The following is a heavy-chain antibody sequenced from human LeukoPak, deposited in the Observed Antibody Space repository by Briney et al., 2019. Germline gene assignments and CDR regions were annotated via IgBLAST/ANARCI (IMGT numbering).Heavy chain of an antibody. CDR2: ISSSSSTI. CDR3: ARDSYYGSGSSNWYFDL. CDR1: GFTFSTYS. J-gene: IGHJ2*01. V-gene: IGHV3-48*04. Sequence: PGGSLRLSCAASGFTFSTYSMNWVRQAPGKGLEWVSYISSSSSTIYYADSVKGRFTISRDNAKNSLYLQMNSLRAEDTAVYYCARDSYYGSGSSNWYFDLWGRGTLVTDSS. D-gene: IGHD3-10*01.